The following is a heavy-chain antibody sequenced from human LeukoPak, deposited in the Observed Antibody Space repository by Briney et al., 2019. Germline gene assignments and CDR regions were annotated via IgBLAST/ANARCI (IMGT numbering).Heavy chain of an antibody. Sequence: SETLSLTCAVYGGSFSSYYWSWIRQPPGKGLEWIGYIYYSGSTNYNPSLKSRVTISVDTSKNQFSLKLSSVTAADTAVYYCARVGSGSYYGYFDYWGQGTLVTVSS. D-gene: IGHD1-26*01. CDR2: IYYSGST. J-gene: IGHJ4*02. CDR1: GGSFSSYY. CDR3: ARVGSGSYYGYFDY. V-gene: IGHV4-59*01.